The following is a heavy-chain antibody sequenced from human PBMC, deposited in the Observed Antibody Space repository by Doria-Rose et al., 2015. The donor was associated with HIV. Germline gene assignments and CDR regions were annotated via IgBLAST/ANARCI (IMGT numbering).Heavy chain of an antibody. CDR2: ISYDGTNK. D-gene: IGHD4-17*01. CDR3: ARDWDDYGDFDC. Sequence: CKWLEWVAVISYDGTNKYYSDSVKGRFTISRDNSKFTLYLQMNNLRAEDTAVYYCARDWDDYGDFDCWGQGTLVSVSS. J-gene: IGHJ4*02. V-gene: IGHV3-30*03.